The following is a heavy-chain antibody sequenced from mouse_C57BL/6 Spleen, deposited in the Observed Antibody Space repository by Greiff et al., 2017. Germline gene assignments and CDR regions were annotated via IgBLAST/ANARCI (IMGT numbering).Heavy chain of an antibody. CDR2: INPNNGGT. V-gene: IGHV1-18*01. D-gene: IGHD2-5*01. Sequence: VQLQQSGPELVKPGASVKIPCKASGYTFTDYNMDWVKQSHGKSLEWIGDINPNNGGTIYNQKFKGKATLTVDKSSSTAYMELRSLTSEDTAVYYCARLDSNSYFDYWGQGTTLTVSS. CDR1: GYTFTDYN. CDR3: ARLDSNSYFDY. J-gene: IGHJ2*01.